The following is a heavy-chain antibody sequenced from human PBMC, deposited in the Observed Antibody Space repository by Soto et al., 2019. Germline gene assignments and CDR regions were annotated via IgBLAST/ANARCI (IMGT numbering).Heavy chain of an antibody. Sequence: SETLSLTCTVSGGSISSSSYYWGWIRQLPGKGLDWIGSIYYSGSTYYNPSLKSRVTISVDTSKNQFSLKLSSVTAADTAVYYCARHAGYSSSWYEFLDYWGQGTLVTVSS. CDR2: IYYSGST. V-gene: IGHV4-39*01. CDR3: ARHAGYSSSWYEFLDY. J-gene: IGHJ4*02. CDR1: GGSISSSSYY. D-gene: IGHD6-13*01.